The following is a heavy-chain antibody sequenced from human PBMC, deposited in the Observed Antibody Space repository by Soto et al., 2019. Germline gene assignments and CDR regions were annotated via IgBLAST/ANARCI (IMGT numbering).Heavy chain of an antibody. CDR1: GFTFDDYA. D-gene: IGHD3-3*01. J-gene: IGHJ5*02. CDR2: ISWNSGSI. Sequence: EVQLVESGGGLVQPGRSLRLSCAASGFTFDDYAMHWVRQAPGKGLEWVSGISWNSGSIGYADSVKGRFTISRDNAKNSLYLQMNGLRAEDTALYYCAKDFEPHSIRFWQNWFDPWGQGTLVTVSS. V-gene: IGHV3-9*01. CDR3: AKDFEPHSIRFWQNWFDP.